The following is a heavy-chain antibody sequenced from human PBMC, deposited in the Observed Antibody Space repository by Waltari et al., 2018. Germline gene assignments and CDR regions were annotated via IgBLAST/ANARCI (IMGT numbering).Heavy chain of an antibody. Sequence: EVHLLESGGGLIRPGGSLRLSCAASGFTFSNYAMSWVRQAPGEVLEWVSGIINNGGRSCPADSVKGRFTISRDKSKNTLYLQMENLRGEDTAVYYCARDECTGGDCYSHFHYWGQGTLVSVSS. CDR3: ARDECTGGDCYSHFHY. V-gene: IGHV3-23*01. CDR1: GFTFSNYA. J-gene: IGHJ4*02. CDR2: IINNGGRS. D-gene: IGHD2-21*02.